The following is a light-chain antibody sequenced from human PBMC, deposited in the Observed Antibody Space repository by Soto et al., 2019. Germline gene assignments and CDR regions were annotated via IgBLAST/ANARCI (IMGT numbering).Light chain of an antibody. CDR2: AAF. J-gene: IGKJ4*01. Sequence: DIQMTQSPSSLSASLGDRVTITCRASQGIGVYLAWFQQKPGKVPKLLIYAAFALQSGVPSRFSGSGSGTDFTLTISSLQPEDIATYYCHKYNSAPLTFGGGTRVEIK. CDR1: QGIGVY. CDR3: HKYNSAPLT. V-gene: IGKV1-27*01.